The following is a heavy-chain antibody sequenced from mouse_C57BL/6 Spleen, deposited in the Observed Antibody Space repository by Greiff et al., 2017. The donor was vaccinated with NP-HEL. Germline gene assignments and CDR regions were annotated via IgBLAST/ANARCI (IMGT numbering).Heavy chain of an antibody. J-gene: IGHJ3*01. D-gene: IGHD2-2*01. CDR2: IFPGSGST. V-gene: IGHV1-75*01. CDR1: GYTFTDYY. CDR3: AREGGLRRWCAD. Sequence: VQLQQSGPELVKPGASVKISCKASGYTFTDYYINWVKQRPGQGLEWIGWIFPGSGSTYYNEKFKGKAPLTVDKSSSTAYMLLSSLTAEASAVYFCAREGGLRRWCADWGQGTLVTVSA.